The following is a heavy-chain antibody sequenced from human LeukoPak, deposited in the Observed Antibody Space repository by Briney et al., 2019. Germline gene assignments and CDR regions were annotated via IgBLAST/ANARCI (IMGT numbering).Heavy chain of an antibody. CDR2: IYSGGNT. CDR3: ARDSGTTVGYFDY. D-gene: IGHD4-23*01. Sequence: GGSLRLSCAASGFTVSTNYMSWVRQAPRGGLEWVSVIYSGGNTYYADSVKGRFTISRDNSKNTLYLQMNSLRADDTAVYYCARDSGTTVGYFDYWGQGTLVTVSS. CDR1: GFTVSTNY. J-gene: IGHJ4*02. V-gene: IGHV3-66*01.